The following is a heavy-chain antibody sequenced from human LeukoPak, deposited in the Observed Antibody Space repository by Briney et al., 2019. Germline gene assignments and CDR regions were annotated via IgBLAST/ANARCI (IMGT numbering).Heavy chain of an antibody. Sequence: PGGSLRLSCAASGFTFSNHWLHWVRQAPGKGLVWVSRINGDGTSTIYADSVKGRFTISRDNAKSTVYLQMNSLRAEDTAVYYCTRTGSGGGLDIWGQGTMVTVSS. V-gene: IGHV3-74*01. CDR1: GFTFSNHW. CDR3: TRTGSGGGLDI. CDR2: INGDGTST. J-gene: IGHJ3*02. D-gene: IGHD2-15*01.